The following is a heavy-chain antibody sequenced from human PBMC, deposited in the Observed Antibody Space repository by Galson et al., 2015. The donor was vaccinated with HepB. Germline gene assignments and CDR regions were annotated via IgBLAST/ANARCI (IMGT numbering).Heavy chain of an antibody. CDR2: IYYSGST. V-gene: IGHV4-59*01. Sequence: QVQLQESGPGLVKPSETPSLTCTVSGGSISSYYWSWIRQPPGKGLEWIGYIYYSGSTNYNPSLKSRVTISVDTSKNQFSLKLSSVTAADTAVYYCASGLDPFNWGSPGRGFDYWGQGTLVTVSS. CDR1: GGSISSYY. J-gene: IGHJ4*02. D-gene: IGHD7-27*01. CDR3: ASGLDPFNWGSPGRGFDY.